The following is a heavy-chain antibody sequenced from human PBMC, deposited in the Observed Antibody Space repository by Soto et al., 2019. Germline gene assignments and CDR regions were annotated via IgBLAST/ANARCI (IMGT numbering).Heavy chain of an antibody. CDR2: INQDGSEK. CDR1: EFTFNNFW. V-gene: IGHV3-7*03. J-gene: IGHJ6*02. Sequence: GGSLRLSCAASEFTFNNFWMTWVRQAPGKGLECVANINQDGSEKYYVNSVKGRFTISRDNAKNSLYLQMNSLRAEDTAIYYCAKGGPYYYYGMDVWGPGTTVTVSS. CDR3: AKGGPYYYYGMDV. D-gene: IGHD2-15*01.